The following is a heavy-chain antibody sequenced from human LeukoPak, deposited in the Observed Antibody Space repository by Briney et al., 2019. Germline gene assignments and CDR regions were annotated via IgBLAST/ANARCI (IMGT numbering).Heavy chain of an antibody. J-gene: IGHJ3*02. CDR2: INTSGDT. CDR1: GAFSTNYF. D-gene: IGHD2-2*01. Sequence: SETLSLTCSASGAFSTNYFWSWIRQPAGKGLEWIGRINTSGDTNYNPSLKSRVTMSVDTSKNQFSLNLSSMTAADTAVYYCARTLLPATMGAFDIWGQGTMVTVSS. CDR3: ARTLLPATMGAFDI. V-gene: IGHV4-4*07.